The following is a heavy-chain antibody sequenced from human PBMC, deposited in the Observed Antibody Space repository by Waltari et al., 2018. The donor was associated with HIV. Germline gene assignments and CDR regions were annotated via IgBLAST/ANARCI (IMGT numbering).Heavy chain of an antibody. CDR1: GYTFTSYA. CDR2: VTPGNGNT. D-gene: IGHD2-2*01. J-gene: IGHJ5*02. V-gene: IGHV1-3*01. Sequence: QVQLVQSGAEVKKPGASVKVSCKASGYTFTSYAMHWVRQAPGQRLEWMGWVTPGNGNTKYSQNFQDRVTITRDTSATTAYMELSSLRSEDTAVYYCARQYSLPVATFNWCDLWGPGTPVTVSS. CDR3: ARQYSLPVATFNWCDL.